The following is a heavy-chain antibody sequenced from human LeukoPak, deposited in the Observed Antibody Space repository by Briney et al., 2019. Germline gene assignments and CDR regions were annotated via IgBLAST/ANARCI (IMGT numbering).Heavy chain of an antibody. V-gene: IGHV3-64D*06. J-gene: IGHJ4*02. Sequence: GGSLRLSCSASGFILRSHAMHWVRQAPGKGLEYVSRISDNGGSTYYADSVKGRFTISRDNSKNTLYLQMSSLRTEDTAVYYCAKDRPRVPTAPWNYFDYWGQGTLVTVSS. CDR3: AKDRPRVPTAPWNYFDY. CDR1: GFILRSHA. D-gene: IGHD4-17*01. CDR2: ISDNGGST.